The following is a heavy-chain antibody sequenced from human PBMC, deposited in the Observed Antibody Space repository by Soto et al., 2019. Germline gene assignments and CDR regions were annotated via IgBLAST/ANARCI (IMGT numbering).Heavy chain of an antibody. Sequence: QVQLQESGPGLVKPSGTLSLTCAVSSGSISSSNWWSWVRQPPGKGLGWIGEIYHSGSTNYNPSLKSRVTISVDKSKNQFSLKLSSVTAADTAVYYCAGAPPEGYSNWFDPWGQGTLVTVSS. V-gene: IGHV4-4*02. CDR2: IYHSGST. J-gene: IGHJ5*02. D-gene: IGHD4-4*01. CDR3: AGAPPEGYSNWFDP. CDR1: SGSISSSNW.